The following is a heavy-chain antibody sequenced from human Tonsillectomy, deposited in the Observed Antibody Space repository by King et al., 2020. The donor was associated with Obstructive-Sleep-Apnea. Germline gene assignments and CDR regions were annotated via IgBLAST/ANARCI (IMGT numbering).Heavy chain of an antibody. J-gene: IGHJ4*02. D-gene: IGHD3-22*01. CDR3: ARYHDSSGFFDY. Sequence: VQLQESGPGLVKPSQTLSLTCAVSGGSISSGGYFWSWIRQPPGKGLEWIGYIYYSGSTYYNPSLKSRVTISVDTSKNQFSLKLSSVTAADTAVYYCARYHDSSGFFDYWGQGTLVTVSS. CDR2: IYYSGST. V-gene: IGHV4-30-4*07. CDR1: GGSISSGGYF.